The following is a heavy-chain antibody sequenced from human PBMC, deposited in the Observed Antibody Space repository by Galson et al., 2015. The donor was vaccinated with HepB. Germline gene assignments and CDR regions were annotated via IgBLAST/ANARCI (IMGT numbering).Heavy chain of an antibody. J-gene: IGHJ5*02. CDR1: GGTFSSYT. CDR2: IIPILGIA. V-gene: IGHV1-69*04. CDR3: AREHHPQQWLVRRNWFDP. D-gene: IGHD6-19*01. Sequence: SVKVSCKASGGTFSSYTISWVRQAPGQGLEWMGRIIPILGIANYAQKFQGRVTITADRSTSTAYMELSSLRSEDTAVYYCAREHHPQQWLVRRNWFDPWGQGTLVTVSS.